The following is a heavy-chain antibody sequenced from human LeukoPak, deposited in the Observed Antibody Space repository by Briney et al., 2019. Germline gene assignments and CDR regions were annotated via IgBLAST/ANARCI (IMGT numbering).Heavy chain of an antibody. CDR3: AKGMTTVALDAFDI. Sequence: GGSLRLSCAASGFTFSSYWMHWVRQAPGKGLVWVSRINSDGSSTSYADSVKGRFTISRDNSKNTLYLQMNSLRAEDTAVYYCAKGMTTVALDAFDIWGQGTMVTVSS. D-gene: IGHD4-23*01. J-gene: IGHJ3*02. CDR1: GFTFSSYW. CDR2: INSDGSST. V-gene: IGHV3-74*01.